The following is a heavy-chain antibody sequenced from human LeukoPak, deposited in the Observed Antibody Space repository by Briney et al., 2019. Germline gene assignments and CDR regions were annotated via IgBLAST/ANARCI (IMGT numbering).Heavy chain of an antibody. CDR3: ARDPGDSSSSSWFDP. D-gene: IGHD6-6*01. CDR2: INPSGGST. Sequence: ASVKVSCKASGYTFTSYYKHWVRQAPGQGLEWMGIINPSGGSTSYAQKFQGRVTMTRDTSTSTVYMELSSLRSEDTAVYYCARDPGDSSSSSWFDPWGQGTLVTVSS. J-gene: IGHJ5*02. CDR1: GYTFTSYY. V-gene: IGHV1-46*01.